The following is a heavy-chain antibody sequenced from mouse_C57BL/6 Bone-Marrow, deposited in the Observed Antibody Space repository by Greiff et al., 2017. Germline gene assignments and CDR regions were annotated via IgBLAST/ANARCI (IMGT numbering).Heavy chain of an antibody. V-gene: IGHV1-50*01. D-gene: IGHD1-1*01. J-gene: IGHJ3*01. CDR3: AREVATPGAFAY. Sequence: QVQLQQPGAELVKPGASVKLSCKASGYTFTSYWMQWVKQRPGQGLEWIGEIDPSDSYTNYNQKFKGKATLTVDTSSSTAYMQLSSLTSEDSAVYYCAREVATPGAFAYWGQGTRVTVTA. CDR2: IDPSDSYT. CDR1: GYTFTSYW.